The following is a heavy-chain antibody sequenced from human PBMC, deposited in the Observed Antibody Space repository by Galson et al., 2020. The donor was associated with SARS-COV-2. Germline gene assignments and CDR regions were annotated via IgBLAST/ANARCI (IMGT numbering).Heavy chain of an antibody. D-gene: IGHD2-2*01. CDR3: AVPGGSCSTPGCARFQQ. CDR2: INHSGST. Sequence: SETLSLTCAVYDKSFSGYYWSWLRQPPGRGLEWIGEINHSGSTNYNPSLKSRLTISIDTSKNQFSLKLNSVTAADTAVYYCAVPGGSCSTPGCARFQQWGQGTLVTVSS. CDR1: DKSFSGYY. J-gene: IGHJ1*01. V-gene: IGHV4-34*01.